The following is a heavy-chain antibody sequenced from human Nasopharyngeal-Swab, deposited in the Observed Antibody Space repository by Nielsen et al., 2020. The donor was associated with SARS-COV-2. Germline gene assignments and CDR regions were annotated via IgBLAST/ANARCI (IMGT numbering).Heavy chain of an antibody. V-gene: IGHV4-31*03. CDR2: IYYSGST. Sequence: SETLSLTCTVSGGSISSGGYYWSWIRQHPGKGLEWIGYIYYSGSTYYNPSLKSRVTISVDTSKNQFSLKLSSVTAADTAVYYCARLRRSSGSYYFDYWGQGTLVTVSS. D-gene: IGHD1-26*01. J-gene: IGHJ4*02. CDR3: ARLRRSSGSYYFDY. CDR1: GGSISSGGYY.